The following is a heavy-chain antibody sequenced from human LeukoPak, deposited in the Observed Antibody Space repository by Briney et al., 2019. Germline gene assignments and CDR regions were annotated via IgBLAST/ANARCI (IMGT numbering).Heavy chain of an antibody. CDR1: GFTFSSYS. CDR3: AKGDWDSPVDY. V-gene: IGHV3-23*01. D-gene: IGHD1/OR15-1a*01. J-gene: IGHJ4*02. Sequence: TGGSLRLSCAASGFTFSSYSMNWVRQAPGKGLEWVSAISGSGGSTYYADSVKGRFTISRDNSKNTLYLQMNSLRAEDTAVYYCAKGDWDSPVDYWGQGTLVTVSS. CDR2: ISGSGGST.